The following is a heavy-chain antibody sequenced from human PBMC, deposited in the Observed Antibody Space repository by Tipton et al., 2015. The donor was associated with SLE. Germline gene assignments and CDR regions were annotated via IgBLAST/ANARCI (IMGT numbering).Heavy chain of an antibody. V-gene: IGHV4-4*07. CDR2: IYASGST. Sequence: TLSLTCTVSDGSISDYYWTWIRQPAGEGLEWIGRIYASGSTNYNPSLRSRVTVSVDTSKNQLSLRLSSVTAADTAVYYCARGDEGATTLEVLDVWGQGTMVTVSS. D-gene: IGHD1-7*01. CDR1: DGSISDYY. J-gene: IGHJ3*01. CDR3: ARGDEGATTLEVLDV.